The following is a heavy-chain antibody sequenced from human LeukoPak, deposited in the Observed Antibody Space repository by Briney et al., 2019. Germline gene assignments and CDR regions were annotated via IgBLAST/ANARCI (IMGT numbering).Heavy chain of an antibody. CDR2: MSAHNGNT. Sequence: GASVKVSCKASSYAFNTFGISWLRQAPGQGLEWMGWMSAHNGNTYYAQKFEGRITMTTDTSTSTAYMELRSLRSDDTATYYCARFRIAVTGIPDYWGQGTLVTVS. V-gene: IGHV1-18*04. CDR3: ARFRIAVTGIPDY. D-gene: IGHD6-19*01. J-gene: IGHJ4*02. CDR1: SYAFNTFG.